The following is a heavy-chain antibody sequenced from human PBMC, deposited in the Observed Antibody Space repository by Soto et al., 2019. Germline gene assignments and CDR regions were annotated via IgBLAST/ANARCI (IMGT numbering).Heavy chain of an antibody. CDR1: GFTFGDSY. D-gene: IGHD2-15*01. J-gene: IGHJ5*02. CDR2: ISPGSRYP. CDR3: VRGGGGGLFDP. V-gene: IGHV3-11*06. Sequence: AGGSLRLSCAGSGFTFGDSYMSWIRQAPGKGLEWLSYISPGSRYPAYADSVKGRFTISRDNAKRSLCLQMMSLTAEDTAIYYCVRGGGGGLFDPWGQGTMVTVSS.